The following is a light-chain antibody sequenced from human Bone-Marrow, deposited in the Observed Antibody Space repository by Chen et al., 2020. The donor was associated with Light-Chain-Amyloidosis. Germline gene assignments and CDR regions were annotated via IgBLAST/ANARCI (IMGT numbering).Light chain of an antibody. Sequence: SYVLTQPSSVSVAPGQTATIACGGNNIGSTSVHWYQQTPGQAPLLFVYDDSDRPSGSPERLSGSNAGNTATLTISRVEAGDEAAYYCQVWDRSSDRPVFGGGTKLTV. V-gene: IGLV3-21*02. J-gene: IGLJ3*02. CDR1: NIGSTS. CDR3: QVWDRSSDRPV. CDR2: DDS.